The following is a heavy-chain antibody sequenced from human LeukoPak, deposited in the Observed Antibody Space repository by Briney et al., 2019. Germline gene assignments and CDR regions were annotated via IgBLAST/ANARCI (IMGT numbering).Heavy chain of an antibody. V-gene: IGHV3-23*01. CDR3: AKDTYYYDSSGYPDYGMDV. D-gene: IGHD3-22*01. CDR1: GFTFSNYA. Sequence: PGGSLRLSCAVSGFTFSNYAMSWVRQAPGKGLEWVSAISGSGGRTYYADSVKGRFSISRDNSKNTLYLQMNSLSAEDTAVYYCAKDTYYYDSSGYPDYGMDVWGQGTTVAVSS. J-gene: IGHJ6*02. CDR2: ISGSGGRT.